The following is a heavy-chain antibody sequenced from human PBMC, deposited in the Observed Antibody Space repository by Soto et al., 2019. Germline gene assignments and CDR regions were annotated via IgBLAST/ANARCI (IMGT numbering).Heavy chain of an antibody. J-gene: IGHJ4*02. Sequence: EVQLVESGGGVVQPGGSLRLSCAASGFTFNSDWMGWVRQAPGKGLEWVANIKQDGSEKYYVDSVKGRFAISRDNAKNSLYLQMYSWRADDTAVYYCARDTGNYHFDSWGQGILLTVSS. CDR2: IKQDGSEK. D-gene: IGHD1-7*01. V-gene: IGHV3-7*01. CDR1: GFTFNSDW. CDR3: ARDTGNYHFDS.